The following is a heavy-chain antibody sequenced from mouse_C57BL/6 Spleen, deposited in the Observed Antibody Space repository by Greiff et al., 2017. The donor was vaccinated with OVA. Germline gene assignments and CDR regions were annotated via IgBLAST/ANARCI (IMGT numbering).Heavy chain of an antibody. CDR3: AIYYEYDDGFAY. Sequence: EVQLQESGAELVRPGSSVKMSCKTSGYTFTSYGINWVKQRPGQGLAWIGYIYIGTGYTEYNEKFKGKATLTSATSSSTAYMQLSILTYKDSAIYFGAIYYEYDDGFAYWGQGTLVTVSA. CDR2: IYIGTGYT. V-gene: IGHV1-58*01. CDR1: GYTFTSYG. J-gene: IGHJ3*01. D-gene: IGHD2-4*01.